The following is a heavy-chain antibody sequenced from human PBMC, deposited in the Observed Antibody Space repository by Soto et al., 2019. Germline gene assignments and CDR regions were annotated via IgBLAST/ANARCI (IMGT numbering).Heavy chain of an antibody. CDR1: GGSISSSTYS. J-gene: IGHJ6*02. CDR2: MYYSGST. D-gene: IGHD3-16*02. Sequence: PSETLSLTCTVSGGSISSSTYSWGWIRQPPGKGLEWIGNMYYSGSTYYNPPLKSRVTISVDTSKNQLSLKLSSVTAADTAVYYCVCLSTNYHAVDVWGQGTTVTVS. V-gene: IGHV4-39*01. CDR3: VCLSTNYHAVDV.